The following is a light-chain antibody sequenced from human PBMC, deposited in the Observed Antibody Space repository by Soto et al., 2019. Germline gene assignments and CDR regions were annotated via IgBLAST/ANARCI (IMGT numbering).Light chain of an antibody. V-gene: IGKV3-20*01. CDR3: QQYGSSEEDPGWT. CDR2: GAS. Sequence: EIVLTQSPGTLSLSPGERVTLSCRASQSVSSSYLAWYQQKPGQAPRLLIYGASSRATGIPDRFSGSGSGTDFTLTINRLKPEDFAVYYCQQYGSSEEDPGWTAGQGTKVESK. J-gene: IGKJ1*01. CDR1: QSVSSSY.